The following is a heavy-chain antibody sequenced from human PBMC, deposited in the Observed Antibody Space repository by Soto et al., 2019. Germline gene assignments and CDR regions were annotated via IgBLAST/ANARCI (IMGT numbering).Heavy chain of an antibody. CDR2: IYYSGST. D-gene: IGHD2-15*01. J-gene: IGHJ4*02. V-gene: IGHV4-59*08. Sequence: SXTLSLTCTVSGGSISSYSWSWIRQPPGKGLEWIGYIYYSGSTNYNPSLKSRVTISVDTSKNQFSLKLSSVTAADTAVYYCARRWGRSFDYWGQGTLVTVSS. CDR3: ARRWGRSFDY. CDR1: GGSISSYS.